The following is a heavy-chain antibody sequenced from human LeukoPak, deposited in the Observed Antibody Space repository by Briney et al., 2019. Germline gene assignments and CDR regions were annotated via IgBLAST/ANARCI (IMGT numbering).Heavy chain of an antibody. CDR2: IYTSGST. J-gene: IGHJ4*02. D-gene: IGHD3-22*01. V-gene: IGHV4-4*07. Sequence: SETLSLTCNDSGGSISSFYWNWIRQPAGKGLEWIGRIYTSGSTNYNPSLKSRVTMSVDTSKNQFSLKLSSVTAADTAVYYCARGRGYYDSTGYFAYWGQGTPVTVSS. CDR3: ARGRGYYDSTGYFAY. CDR1: GGSISSFY.